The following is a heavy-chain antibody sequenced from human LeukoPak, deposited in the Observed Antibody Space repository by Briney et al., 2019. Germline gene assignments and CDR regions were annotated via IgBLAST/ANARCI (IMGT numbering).Heavy chain of an antibody. V-gene: IGHV3-23*01. CDR2: ISGSGGST. J-gene: IGHJ6*03. CDR3: TTAYYDFWSGYYYYYMDV. Sequence: GGSLRLSCAASGFTFSSYAMSWVRQAPGKGLEWVSAISGSGGSTYYADSVKGRFTISRDNPKNTLYLQMNSLKTEDTAVYYCTTAYYDFWSGYYYYYMDVWGKGTTVTVSS. CDR1: GFTFSSYA. D-gene: IGHD3-3*01.